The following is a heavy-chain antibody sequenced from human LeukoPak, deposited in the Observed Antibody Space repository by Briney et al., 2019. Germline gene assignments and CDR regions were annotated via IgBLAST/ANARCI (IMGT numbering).Heavy chain of an antibody. CDR2: IYYSGST. D-gene: IGHD1-26*01. J-gene: IGHJ4*02. CDR3: ARDGTSGSYPHDY. Sequence: SETLSLTCTVSGGSLSSSSYYWGWIRQPPGRGLEWIGSIYYSGSTYYNPSLKSRVTISVDTSKSQFSLKLSSVTAADTAVYYCARDGTSGSYPHDYWGQGTLVTVSS. CDR1: GGSLSSSSYY. V-gene: IGHV4-39*07.